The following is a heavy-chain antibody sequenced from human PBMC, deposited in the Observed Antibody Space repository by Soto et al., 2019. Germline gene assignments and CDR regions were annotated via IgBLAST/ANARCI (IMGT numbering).Heavy chain of an antibody. D-gene: IGHD6-6*01. CDR3: ARDLAARSGPNWFDP. V-gene: IGHV4-39*02. CDR2: IYYSGST. CDR1: GGSISSSSYY. J-gene: IGHJ5*02. Sequence: SETLSLTCTVSGGSISSSSYYWGWIRQPPGKGLEWIGSIYYSGSTYYNPSLKSRVTISVDTSKNQFSLKLSSVTAADTAVYYCARDLAARSGPNWFDPWGQGTLVTVSS.